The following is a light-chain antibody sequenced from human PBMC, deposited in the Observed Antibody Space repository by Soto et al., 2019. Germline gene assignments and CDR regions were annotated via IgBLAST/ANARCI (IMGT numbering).Light chain of an antibody. V-gene: IGKV1-39*01. J-gene: IGKJ2*01. Sequence: DIQMTQSPSSLSASVGDRVTITCRASQSISSYLNWYQQKPWKAPKLLIYAASGLQSRVPSRFSVSGSGTDFTLTSSSLRPEDFATDCWQQSYSTPQTTLGQGTKPELK. CDR3: QQSYSTPQTT. CDR1: QSISSY. CDR2: AAS.